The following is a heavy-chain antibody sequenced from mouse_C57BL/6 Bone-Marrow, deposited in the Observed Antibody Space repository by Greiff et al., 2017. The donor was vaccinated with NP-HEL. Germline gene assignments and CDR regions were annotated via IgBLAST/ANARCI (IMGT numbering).Heavy chain of an antibody. Sequence: QVQLKQSGAELVKPGASVKLSCKASSYTFTSYWMQWVKQRPGQGLEWIGEIDPSDSYTNYNQKFKGKATLTVDTSSSTAYMQLSSLTSEDSAVYYCARIYGGYFDVWGTGTTVTVSS. J-gene: IGHJ1*03. CDR3: ARIYGGYFDV. CDR2: IDPSDSYT. V-gene: IGHV1-50*01. CDR1: SYTFTSYW. D-gene: IGHD1-1*01.